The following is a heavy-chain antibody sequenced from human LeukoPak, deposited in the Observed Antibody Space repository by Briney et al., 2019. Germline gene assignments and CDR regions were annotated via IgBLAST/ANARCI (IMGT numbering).Heavy chain of an antibody. V-gene: IGHV4-31*03. CDR3: ARAPGGYYYDSINAFDI. Sequence: PSETLSLTCTVSGGSISSGGYYWSWIRQHPGKGLEWIGYIYYSGSTYYNPSLKSRVTISVDTSKNQFSLKLSSVTAADTAVYYCARAPGGYYYDSINAFDIWGQGTMVTVSS. CDR1: GGSISSGGYY. J-gene: IGHJ3*02. CDR2: IYYSGST. D-gene: IGHD3-22*01.